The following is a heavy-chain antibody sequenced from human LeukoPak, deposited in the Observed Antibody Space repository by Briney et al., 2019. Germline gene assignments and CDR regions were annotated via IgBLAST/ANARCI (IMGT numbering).Heavy chain of an antibody. V-gene: IGHV3-23*01. CDR1: GFTYSSYA. Sequence: PGGSLRLXCAASGFTYSSYAMGWVRRAPGKGLESVSAISGSGGSTYYADSVKGRFTISRDNSKNTLYLQMNSLRAEDTAVYYCAKEGGNTLCFDYWGQGTLVTVSS. CDR2: ISGSGGST. D-gene: IGHD4-23*01. CDR3: AKEGGNTLCFDY. J-gene: IGHJ4*02.